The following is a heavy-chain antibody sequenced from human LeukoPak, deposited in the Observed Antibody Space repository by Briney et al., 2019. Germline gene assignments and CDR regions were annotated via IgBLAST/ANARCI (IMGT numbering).Heavy chain of an antibody. CDR1: GFTFDGYT. V-gene: IGHV3-43*01. CDR2: ISWDGGST. J-gene: IGHJ3*02. CDR3: AKAGGGYSSGWLMEAFDI. D-gene: IGHD6-19*01. Sequence: GGSLRLSCAASGFTFDGYTMHWVRQAPGKGLEWVSLISWDGGSTYYADSVKGRFTISRDNSKNSLYLQMNSLRTEDTALYYCAKAGGGYSSGWLMEAFDIWGQGTMVTVSS.